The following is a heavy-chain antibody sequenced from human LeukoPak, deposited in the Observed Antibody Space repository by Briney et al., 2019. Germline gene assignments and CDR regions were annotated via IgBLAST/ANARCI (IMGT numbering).Heavy chain of an antibody. Sequence: ASVKVSCKVSGYTLTELSMHWVRQAPGKGLEWMGGFDPEDSGTIYAQKFQGRVTMTEDTSTDTAYMELSSLRSEDTAVYYCATERRDGYNPDFDYWGQGTLVTVSS. CDR3: ATERRDGYNPDFDY. CDR1: GYTLTELS. J-gene: IGHJ4*02. CDR2: FDPEDSGT. D-gene: IGHD5-24*01. V-gene: IGHV1-24*01.